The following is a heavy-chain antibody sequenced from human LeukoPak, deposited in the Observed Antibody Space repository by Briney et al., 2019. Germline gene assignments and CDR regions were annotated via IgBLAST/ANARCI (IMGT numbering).Heavy chain of an antibody. Sequence: GGSLRLSCAASGFTFSSYSMNWARQAPGKGLEWVSSISSSSSYIYYADSVKGRFTISRDNAKNSLYLQMNSLRAEDTAVYYCARDPFTPWVGTYGMGVWGQGTTVTVSS. CDR1: GFTFSSYS. J-gene: IGHJ6*02. D-gene: IGHD1-1*01. CDR2: ISSSSSYI. CDR3: ARDPFTPWVGTYGMGV. V-gene: IGHV3-21*01.